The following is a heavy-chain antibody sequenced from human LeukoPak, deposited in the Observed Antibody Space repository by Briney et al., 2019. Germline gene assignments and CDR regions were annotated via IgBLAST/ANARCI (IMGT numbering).Heavy chain of an antibody. D-gene: IGHD6-13*01. J-gene: IGHJ2*01. CDR2: IWYDGSNK. CDR3: AKDAPAAAGTVWYFDL. Sequence: GRSLRLSCAASGFTFSSYGMHWVRQAPGKGLEWVAVIWYDGSNKYYADSVKGRFTISRDNSKNTLYLQMNSLRAEDTAVYYCAKDAPAAAGTVWYFDLWGRGTLVTVSS. CDR1: GFTFSSYG. V-gene: IGHV3-33*06.